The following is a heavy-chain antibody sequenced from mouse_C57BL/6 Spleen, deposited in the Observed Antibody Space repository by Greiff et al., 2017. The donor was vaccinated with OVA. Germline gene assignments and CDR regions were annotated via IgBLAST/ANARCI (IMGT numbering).Heavy chain of an antibody. CDR3: ARLRLGAMDY. J-gene: IGHJ4*01. D-gene: IGHD3-3*01. Sequence: QVQLQQSGAELVKPGASVKLSCKASGYTFTSYWMQWVKQRPGQGLEWIGEIDPSDSYTNYNQKFKGKATLTVDTSSSTAYMQLSSLTSEDSAVYYCARLRLGAMDYWGQGTSVTVSS. CDR2: IDPSDSYT. V-gene: IGHV1-50*01. CDR1: GYTFTSYW.